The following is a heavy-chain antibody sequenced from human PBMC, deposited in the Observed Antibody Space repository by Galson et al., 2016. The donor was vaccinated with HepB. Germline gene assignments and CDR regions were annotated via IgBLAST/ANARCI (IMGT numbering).Heavy chain of an antibody. Sequence: LRLSCAASGFTFSSYGMHWVRQAPGKGLEWMAVIWYDGINKYYGNSVQGRFTISRDNSRNTLYLQMNSLRAEDTAVYYCARDLGGSSCLDYWGQGTLVTVSS. CDR1: GFTFSSYG. D-gene: IGHD6-6*01. J-gene: IGHJ4*02. V-gene: IGHV3-33*01. CDR2: IWYDGINK. CDR3: ARDLGGSSCLDY.